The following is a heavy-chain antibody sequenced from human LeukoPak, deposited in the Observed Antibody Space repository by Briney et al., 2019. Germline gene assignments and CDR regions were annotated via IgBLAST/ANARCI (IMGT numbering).Heavy chain of an antibody. V-gene: IGHV3-21*06. J-gene: IGHJ4*02. CDR2: IDSSGGYM. Sequence: GGSLRLSCAASGFTFNTYSMNWARQAPGKGLEWVSSIDSSGGYMFYADSVKGRFIISRGNAKDSLYLQMNSLRVEDTAVYYCLRGDRRDYWGQGTLVTVSS. CDR1: GFTFNTYS. CDR3: LRGDRRDY.